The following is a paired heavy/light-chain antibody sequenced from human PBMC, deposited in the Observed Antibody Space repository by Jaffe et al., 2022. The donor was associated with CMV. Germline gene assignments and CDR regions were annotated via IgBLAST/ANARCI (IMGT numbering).Heavy chain of an antibody. CDR2: IIPMSGTP. D-gene: IGHD1-20*01. J-gene: IGHJ6*02. CDR3: VRDFRGDGYNFYHHYEMDV. Sequence: QVQLVQSGAEVRKPGSSVKVSCKASGDTFSNYAITWVRQAPGQGLEWMGGIIPMSGTPTYAPKFNGRITITADKFTSTVYMELASLRSDDTAVYYCVRDFRGDGYNFYHHYEMDVWGRGTTVAVSS. CDR1: GDTFSNYA. V-gene: IGHV1-69*06.
Light chain of an antibody. CDR3: MQGTHWPPT. J-gene: IGKJ1*01. V-gene: IGKV2-30*02. CDR2: KVS. CDR1: QSLVHRDGSTY. Sequence: DVVMTQSLLSLPVTLGQPASISCRSSQSLVHRDGSTYMSWFQQRPGQSPRRLIYKVSSRESGVPDRFSGSGSGIDFTLEISRVEAEDVGIYYCMQGTHWPPTFGQGTKVEFK.